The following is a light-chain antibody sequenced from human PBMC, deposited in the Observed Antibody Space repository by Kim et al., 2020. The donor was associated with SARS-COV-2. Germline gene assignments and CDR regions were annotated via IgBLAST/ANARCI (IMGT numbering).Light chain of an antibody. V-gene: IGKV1-9*01. CDR2: DTS. Sequence: DIQLTQSPSFLSASVGDTVTITCRASQGISLAWYQQKPDKAPKLLIFDTSTLQSGVPSRFSGSGSGTELTLTITSLVPEDFATYYCQQLNSYPSTFGQGTRLEIK. CDR3: QQLNSYPST. CDR1: QGIS. J-gene: IGKJ5*01.